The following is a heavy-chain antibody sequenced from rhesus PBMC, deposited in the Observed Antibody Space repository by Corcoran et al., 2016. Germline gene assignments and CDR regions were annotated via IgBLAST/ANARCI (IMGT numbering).Heavy chain of an antibody. Sequence: QVQLQESGPGVVKPSETLSLTCAVSGGSISDSYRWSWIRQPPGKGLEWIGYIYGSSTSTKYNPSLKSRFTISKDTSKNQCSLKLSSVTAADTAVYYCARELTWFFDYWGQGVLVTVSS. V-gene: IGHV4S10*01. CDR2: IYGSSTST. D-gene: IGHD1-38*01. CDR3: ARELTWFFDY. J-gene: IGHJ4*01. CDR1: GGSISDSYR.